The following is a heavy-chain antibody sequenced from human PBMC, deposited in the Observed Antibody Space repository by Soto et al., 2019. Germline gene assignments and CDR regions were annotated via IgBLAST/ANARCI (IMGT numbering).Heavy chain of an antibody. CDR1: GGSISSGDYY. CDR2: IYYSGST. Sequence: NPSETLSLTCTVSGGSISSGDYYWSWIRQPPGKGLEWIGYIYYSGSTYYNPSLKSRVTISVDTSKNQFSLKLSSVTAADTAVYYCARDLGDILTGYSTVGWFDPWGQGTLVTVSS. J-gene: IGHJ5*02. V-gene: IGHV4-30-4*01. D-gene: IGHD3-9*01. CDR3: ARDLGDILTGYSTVGWFDP.